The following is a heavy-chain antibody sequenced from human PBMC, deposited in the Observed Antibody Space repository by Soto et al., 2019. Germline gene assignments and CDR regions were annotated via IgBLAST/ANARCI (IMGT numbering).Heavy chain of an antibody. CDR2: IKQDGSEK. CDR3: ERVKQWSNHGPDY. V-gene: IGHV3-7*03. J-gene: IGHJ4*02. D-gene: IGHD6-19*01. Sequence: GGSLRLSCAASGFTFSSYWMSWVRQAPGKGLEWVANIKQDGSEKYYVDSVKGRFTISRDNAKNSLYLQMNSLRAEDTAVYYCERVKQWSNHGPDYCGQGTLVTVSS. CDR1: GFTFSSYW.